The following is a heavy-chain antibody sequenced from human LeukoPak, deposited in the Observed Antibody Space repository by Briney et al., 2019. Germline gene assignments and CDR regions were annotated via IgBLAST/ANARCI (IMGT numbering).Heavy chain of an antibody. V-gene: IGHV4-34*01. CDR2: INHSGST. D-gene: IGHD3-10*01. J-gene: IGHJ6*03. CDR1: GGSFSGYY. Sequence: PSETLSLTCAVYGGSFSGYYWSWIRQPPGKGLEWIGEINHSGSTNYNPSLKSRVTISVDTSKNQFSLKLSSVTAADTAVLYCGRCVPGSPYYYYYYYMDVWGKGTTVTVSS. CDR3: GRCVPGSPYYYYYYYMDV.